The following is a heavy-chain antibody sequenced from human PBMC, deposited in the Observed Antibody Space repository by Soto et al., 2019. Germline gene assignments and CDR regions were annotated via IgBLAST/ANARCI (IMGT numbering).Heavy chain of an antibody. Sequence: QVQLVQSGAEVKKPGASVKVSCKASGYTFTNFGISWVRQAPGQGLEWMGWISAYNGNTNYAQNVKGRVTMTTDTYTRTAYMELRGLRSDDTAVYYGARGGTPIDYWGQGTLVTVSS. V-gene: IGHV1-18*01. CDR1: GYTFTNFG. D-gene: IGHD2-15*01. CDR2: ISAYNGNT. J-gene: IGHJ4*02. CDR3: ARGGTPIDY.